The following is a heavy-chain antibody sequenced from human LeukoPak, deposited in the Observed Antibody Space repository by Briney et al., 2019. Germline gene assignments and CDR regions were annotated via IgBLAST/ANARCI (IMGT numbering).Heavy chain of an antibody. D-gene: IGHD2-15*01. CDR2: INPSGGST. CDR1: GYTFTSYY. V-gene: IGHV1-46*01. CDR3: ARDGVDIVVVVAATDYYGMDV. J-gene: IGHJ6*02. Sequence: GASVKVSCKASGYTFTSYYMHWVRQAPGQGLEWMGLINPSGGSTSYAQKFQGRVTMTRDTSTSTVYMELSSLRSEDTAVYYCARDGVDIVVVVAATDYYGMDVWGQGTTVTVSS.